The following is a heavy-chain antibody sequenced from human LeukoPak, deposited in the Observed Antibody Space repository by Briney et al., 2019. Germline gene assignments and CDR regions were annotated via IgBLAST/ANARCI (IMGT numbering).Heavy chain of an antibody. D-gene: IGHD1-26*01. CDR3: ARLVPCSGSPNRCYFAY. J-gene: IGHJ4*02. CDR1: GGSISSYY. V-gene: IGHV4-59*08. Sequence: SETLSLTCTVSGGSISSYYWSWIRQPPGKGLEWIGYIYYSGSTTYYPSLKRRVIISVDTSTNQCSLKLSSVNAADTAVYYCARLVPCSGSPNRCYFAYWGQGTLVTVSS. CDR2: IYYSGST.